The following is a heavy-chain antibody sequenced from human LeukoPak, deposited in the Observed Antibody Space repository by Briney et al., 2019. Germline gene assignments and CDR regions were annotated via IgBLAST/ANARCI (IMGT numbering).Heavy chain of an antibody. Sequence: GGSLRLSCAASGFTFSNYGMNWVRQAPGKGLEWVSSISSSSSYIYYADSVEGRFTISRDNAKNSLYLQMNSLRAEDTAVYYCAISGYSSGWYNDYWGQGTLVTVSS. CDR2: ISSSSSYI. J-gene: IGHJ4*02. CDR3: AISGYSSGWYNDY. D-gene: IGHD6-19*01. V-gene: IGHV3-21*01. CDR1: GFTFSNYG.